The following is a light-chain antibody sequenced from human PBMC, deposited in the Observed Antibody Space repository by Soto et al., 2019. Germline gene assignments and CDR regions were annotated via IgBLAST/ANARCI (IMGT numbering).Light chain of an antibody. CDR3: QQYGSSIRT. CDR2: GAS. Sequence: VLTQSPGTLSLSPGERATLSCRASQSVSSDFLAWYQEKPGRAPRLLIYGASSRATGIPDRFSGSGSGTDFTLTISRLEPEDFAVYYCQQYGSSIRTFGQGTKVE. V-gene: IGKV3-20*01. CDR1: QSVSSDF. J-gene: IGKJ1*01.